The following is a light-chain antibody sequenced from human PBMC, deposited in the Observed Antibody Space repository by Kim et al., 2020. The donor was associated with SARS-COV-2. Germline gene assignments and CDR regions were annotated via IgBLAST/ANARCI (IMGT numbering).Light chain of an antibody. J-gene: IGKJ2*01. CDR1: QCVSSHY. V-gene: IGKV3-20*01. CDR3: QQYGTSTGYT. CDR2: AAT. Sequence: SPGERATLSCRASQCVSSHYLAWYQQKPGQAPRLLIYAATSRATGIPDRFSGSWSQTDFTLNINGLEPEDFALYYCQQYGTSTGYTFGQGNKLEI.